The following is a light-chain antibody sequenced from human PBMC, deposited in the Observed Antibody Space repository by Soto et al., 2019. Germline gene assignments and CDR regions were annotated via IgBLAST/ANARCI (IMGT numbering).Light chain of an antibody. J-gene: IGKJ1*01. Sequence: DIVKTQSPDSLAVSLGERATINCKSSQSVLYSSNNKNYLAWYQQKPGQPPKLLIYWASTRESGVPDRFSGSGSGTDLTLTISSLQAEDVAVYYCQQYYSTPRTFGQGTKVEIK. CDR3: QQYYSTPRT. CDR2: WAS. V-gene: IGKV4-1*01. CDR1: QSVLYSSNNKNY.